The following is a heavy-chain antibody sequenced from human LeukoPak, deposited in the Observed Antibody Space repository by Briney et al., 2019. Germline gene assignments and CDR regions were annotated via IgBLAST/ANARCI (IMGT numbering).Heavy chain of an antibody. CDR1: GFTFSSYD. CDR2: IGTAGDT. V-gene: IGHV3-13*01. CDR3: AKAKYYYGMDV. J-gene: IGHJ6*02. Sequence: PGGSLRLSCAASGFTFSSYDMHWVRQATRKGLEWVSAIGTAGDTYYPGSVKGRFTISRENAKNSLYLQMNSLRAGDTAVYYCAKAKYYYGMDVWGQGTTVTVSS.